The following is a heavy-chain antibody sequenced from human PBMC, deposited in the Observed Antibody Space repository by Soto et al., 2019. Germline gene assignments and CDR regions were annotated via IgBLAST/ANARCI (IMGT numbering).Heavy chain of an antibody. CDR1: GGSISSGDYY. CDR2: IYYSGST. V-gene: IGHV4-30-4*01. CDR3: ARNSYGYTFCAS. D-gene: IGHD5-18*01. J-gene: IGHJ5*02. Sequence: QVQLQESGPGLVKPSQTLSLTCTVSGGSISSGDYYWSWIRQPPGKGLEWIGYIYYSGSTYYNPSLWSRATISVETSNNQFSTKLSFVTAADTAVYDCARNSYGYTFCASWGQGTRVNVSS.